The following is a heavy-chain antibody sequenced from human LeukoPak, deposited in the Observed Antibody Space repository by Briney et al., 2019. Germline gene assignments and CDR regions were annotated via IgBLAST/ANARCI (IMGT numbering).Heavy chain of an antibody. Sequence: GGSLRLSCAASGFIFNTYAMHWVRQAPGKGLEWVAVISYDGNNKYSADSVKGRFTISRDNSKNTLYLQMNSLRAKDTAVYYCATPRGIVVVVAAPSFDSWGQGTLVTVSS. J-gene: IGHJ4*02. CDR3: ATPRGIVVVVAAPSFDS. CDR2: ISYDGNNK. CDR1: GFIFNTYA. V-gene: IGHV3-30-3*01. D-gene: IGHD2-15*01.